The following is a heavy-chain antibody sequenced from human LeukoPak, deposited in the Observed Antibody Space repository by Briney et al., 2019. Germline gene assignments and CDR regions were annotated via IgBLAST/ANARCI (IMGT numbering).Heavy chain of an antibody. D-gene: IGHD4-17*01. CDR2: TRNKANSYTT. J-gene: IGHJ4*02. V-gene: IGHV3-72*01. CDR3: ARAPYGDYGYYFDY. Sequence: GGSLRLSCAASGFTFSDHYMDWVRQAPGKGLEWFGRTRNKANSYTTEYAASVKGRFTISRDDSKNSLYLQMNSLKTEDTAVYYCARAPYGDYGYYFDYWGQGTLVTVSS. CDR1: GFTFSDHY.